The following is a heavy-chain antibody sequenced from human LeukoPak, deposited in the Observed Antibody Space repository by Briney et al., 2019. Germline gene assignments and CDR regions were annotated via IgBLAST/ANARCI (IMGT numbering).Heavy chain of an antibody. J-gene: IGHJ4*02. CDR1: GFTSSSSW. Sequence: PGGSLRLSCAASGFTSSSSWMTWVRQAPGKGRAWVANIKQDGSEIFYVDSVKGRFTMSRDNAKSSLYLQMNSLRAEDTGVYYCAKVGQQLALVYWGQGTLVTVSS. D-gene: IGHD6-13*01. CDR3: AKVGQQLALVY. V-gene: IGHV3-7*02. CDR2: IKQDGSEI.